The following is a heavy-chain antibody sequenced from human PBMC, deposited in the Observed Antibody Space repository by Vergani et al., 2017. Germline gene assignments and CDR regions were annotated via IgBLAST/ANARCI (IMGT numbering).Heavy chain of an antibody. CDR2: ISAYSGNT. CDR3: ARDEGYYYYMDV. V-gene: IGHV1-18*01. J-gene: IGHJ6*03. CDR1: GYTLSSYG. Sequence: QVQLVQPGAEVKKPGASVKVSCKASGYTLSSYGISWVRQAPGQGLEWMGWISAYSGNTNHAQKLQGRVTMTTDTSTSTAYMALRSLRSDDTAVYYCARDEGYYYYMDVWGKGTTVTVSS.